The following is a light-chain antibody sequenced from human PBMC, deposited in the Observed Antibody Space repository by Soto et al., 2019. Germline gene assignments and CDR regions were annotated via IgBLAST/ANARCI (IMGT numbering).Light chain of an antibody. J-gene: IGLJ2*01. Sequence: QSALTQPASVSGSPGQSITISCTGTSSDVGGYKYVSWYQQYPGKAPKLMIYDVSNRPSGVSNRFSGSKSGNTASLTISGLQAEDEADYYCSSYTGSSTLVFGGGTKVTVL. V-gene: IGLV2-14*01. CDR3: SSYTGSSTLV. CDR2: DVS. CDR1: SSDVGGYKY.